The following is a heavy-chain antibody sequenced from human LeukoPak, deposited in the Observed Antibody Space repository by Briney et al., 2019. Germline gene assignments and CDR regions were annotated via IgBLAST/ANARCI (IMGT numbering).Heavy chain of an antibody. CDR2: IYSGGST. D-gene: IGHD6-19*01. CDR3: AGIAVAGCCYFDY. J-gene: IGHJ4*02. V-gene: IGHV3-66*01. Sequence: GGSLRLSCAASGFTVSSNYMSWVRQAPGKGLEWVSVIYSGGSTYYADSVKGRFTISRDNSKNTLYLQMNSLRAEDTAVYYCAGIAVAGCCYFDYWGQGTLVTVSS. CDR1: GFTVSSNY.